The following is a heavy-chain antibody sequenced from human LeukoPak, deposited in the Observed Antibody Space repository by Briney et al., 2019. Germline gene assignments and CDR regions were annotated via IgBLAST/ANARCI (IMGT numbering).Heavy chain of an antibody. J-gene: IGHJ6*03. D-gene: IGHD1-26*01. CDR1: GYTFTSYD. CDR3: AREGGSYFYYYYMDV. V-gene: IGHV1-8*01. CDR2: MNPNSDNT. Sequence: GASVKVSCKASGYTFTSYDINWVRQATGQGLEWMGWMNPNSDNTGYAQKFQGRVTMTRNTSISTAYMELSSLRSEDTAVYYCAREGGSYFYYYYMDVWGKGTTVTVSS.